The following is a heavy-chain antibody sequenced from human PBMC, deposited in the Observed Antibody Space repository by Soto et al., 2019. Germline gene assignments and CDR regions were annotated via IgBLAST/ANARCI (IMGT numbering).Heavy chain of an antibody. V-gene: IGHV4-59*08. J-gene: IGHJ5*02. CDR2: IYYSGST. CDR3: ARLGLPFYWFDP. Sequence: SETLSLTCTVSGGSISSYYWSWIRQPPGKGLEWIGSIYYSGSTNYNPSLKSRVTISVDTSKNQFSLKLSSVTAADTAVYYCARLGLPFYWFDPWGQGTLVTVSS. D-gene: IGHD3-3*01. CDR1: GGSISSYY.